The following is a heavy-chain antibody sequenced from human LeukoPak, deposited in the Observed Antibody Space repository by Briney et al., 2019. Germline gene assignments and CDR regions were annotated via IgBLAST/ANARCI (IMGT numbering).Heavy chain of an antibody. CDR3: ARAGAVAGTSEVDY. J-gene: IGHJ4*02. D-gene: IGHD6-19*01. CDR1: GGSISSYN. V-gene: IGHV4-59*01. Sequence: SETLSLTCTVPGGSISSYNWSWIRQPPGKGLEWIGYIYYSGSTNYNPSLKSRVTISVDTYKNQFSLKLSSVTAADTAVYYCARAGAVAGTSEVDYWGQGTLVTVSS. CDR2: IYYSGST.